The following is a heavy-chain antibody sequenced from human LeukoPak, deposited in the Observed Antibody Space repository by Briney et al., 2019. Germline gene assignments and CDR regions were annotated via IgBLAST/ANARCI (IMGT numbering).Heavy chain of an antibody. Sequence: SETLSLTCTVSGGSISSYYWSWIRQPAGKGLEWIGRIYTSGSTNYNPSLKSRVTVSVDTSKNQFSLKLSSVTAADTAVYYCARGHAVNYYGSGSYDGMDVWGQGTTVTVSS. CDR1: GGSISSYY. D-gene: IGHD3-10*01. J-gene: IGHJ6*02. CDR2: IYTSGST. CDR3: ARGHAVNYYGSGSYDGMDV. V-gene: IGHV4-4*07.